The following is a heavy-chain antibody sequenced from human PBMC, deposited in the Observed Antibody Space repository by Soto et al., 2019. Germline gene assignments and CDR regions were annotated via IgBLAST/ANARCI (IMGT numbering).Heavy chain of an antibody. J-gene: IGHJ4*02. CDR1: GFTVGNNY. Sequence: PRGSLRLSCAASGFTVGNNYMSWVRQAPGKGLEWVSLIYSTGTTKYADSVKGRFTVSRDNAKNTLYLQMNSLRAEDTAVYYCAKDGRGSGSHYNSFGYWGQGTLVTVSS. V-gene: IGHV3-53*01. CDR3: AKDGRGSGSHYNSFGY. D-gene: IGHD3-10*01. CDR2: IYSTGTT.